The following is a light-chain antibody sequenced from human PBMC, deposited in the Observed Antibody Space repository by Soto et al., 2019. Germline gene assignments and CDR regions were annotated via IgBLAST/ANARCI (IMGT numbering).Light chain of an antibody. CDR3: SAYTGSGAVI. J-gene: IGLJ2*01. CDR2: NIR. V-gene: IGLV2-14*03. Sequence: QSALTQPASVSGSPGQSITISCTGTSGDVDTYKYVSWYQQHPGKAPKLIIYNIRGRPSGVSSRFSGSQAGYTASLTISGLRAEDEADYFCSAYTGSGAVIFGGGTKLTVL. CDR1: SGDVDTYKY.